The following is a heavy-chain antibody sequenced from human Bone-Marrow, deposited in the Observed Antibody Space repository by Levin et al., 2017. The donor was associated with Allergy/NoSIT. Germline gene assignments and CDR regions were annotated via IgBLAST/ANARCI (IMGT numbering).Heavy chain of an antibody. D-gene: IGHD6-19*01. CDR1: GFVFSAFG. CDR2: VTGSGDTT. V-gene: IGHV3-23*01. Sequence: GGSLRLSCAASGFVFSAFGMSWVRQAPGKGLEWVSSVTGSGDTTYYADSVKGRFTISRDNSEKTLYLHINGLRAGDTARYYCAKAADIIAVSAYFHSWGQGTPVIVSS. J-gene: IGHJ4*02. CDR3: AKAADIIAVSAYFHS.